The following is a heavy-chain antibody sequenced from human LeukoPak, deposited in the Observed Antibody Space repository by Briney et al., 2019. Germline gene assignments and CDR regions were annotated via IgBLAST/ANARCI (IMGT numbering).Heavy chain of an antibody. CDR1: GGSISSHY. J-gene: IGHJ3*01. V-gene: IGHV4-59*11. D-gene: IGHD6-6*01. Sequence: SETLSLTCTVSGGSISSHYWSWIRQPPGKGLEWIGYIYYSGSTSYNPSLKSRLSISVDTSKNQFSLKLSSVTAADTAVYYCARGLLGSSSSWGQGTMVTVSS. CDR2: IYYSGST. CDR3: ARGLLGSSSS.